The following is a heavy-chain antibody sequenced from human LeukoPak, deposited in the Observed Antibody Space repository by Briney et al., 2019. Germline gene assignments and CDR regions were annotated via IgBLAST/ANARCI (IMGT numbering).Heavy chain of an antibody. CDR3: ARVSGHYFDY. CDR2: IIPILGIA. V-gene: IGHV1-69*04. Sequence: SVKVSCKASGGTFSSYAISWVRQAPGQGLEWMGRIIPILGIANYAQKFQGRVTITADKSTSAAYMELSSLRSEDTAVYYCARVSGHYFDYWGQGTLVTVSS. D-gene: IGHD7-27*01. J-gene: IGHJ4*02. CDR1: GGTFSSYA.